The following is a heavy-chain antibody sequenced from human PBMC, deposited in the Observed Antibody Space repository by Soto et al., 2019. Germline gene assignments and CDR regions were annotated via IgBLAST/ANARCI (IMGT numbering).Heavy chain of an antibody. D-gene: IGHD6-6*01. CDR3: ARASGYVDS. J-gene: IGHJ4*02. V-gene: IGHV4-34*01. CDR1: GGSFSGYY. CDR2: INHSGST. Sequence: PSETLSLTCAVYGGSFSGYYWSWIRQPPGKGLEWIGEINHSGSTNYNPSLKSRVTISVDTSKNQFSLKLSSVTAADTAVYYCARASGYVDSWGQGTPVTVSS.